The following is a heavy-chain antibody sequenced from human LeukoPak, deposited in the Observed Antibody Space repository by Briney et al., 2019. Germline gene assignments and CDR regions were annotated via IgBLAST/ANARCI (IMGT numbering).Heavy chain of an antibody. D-gene: IGHD6-6*01. CDR3: ARGRDVEYSSSSVFDY. Sequence: PSETLSLTCAVYGGSFSGYYWSWIRQPPGKGLEWIGEINHSGSTNYNPSLKSRVTISVDTSKNQFSLKLSSVTAADTAVYYCARGRDVEYSSSSVFDYWGQGTLVTVSP. CDR2: INHSGST. CDR1: GGSFSGYY. J-gene: IGHJ4*02. V-gene: IGHV4-34*01.